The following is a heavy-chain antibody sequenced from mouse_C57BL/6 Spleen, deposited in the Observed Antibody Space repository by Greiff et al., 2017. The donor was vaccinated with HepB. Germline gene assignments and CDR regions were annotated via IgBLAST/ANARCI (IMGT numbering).Heavy chain of an antibody. CDR1: GYAFSSSW. J-gene: IGHJ2*01. D-gene: IGHD2-4*01. V-gene: IGHV1-82*01. CDR2: IYPGDGDT. CDR3: ASEDYDRFDY. Sequence: QVQLQQSGPELVKPGASVKISCKASGYAFSSSWMNWVKQRPGKGLEWIGRIYPGDGDTNYNGKFKGKATLTADKSSSTAYMQLSSLTSEDSAVYFCASEDYDRFDYWGQGTTLTVSS.